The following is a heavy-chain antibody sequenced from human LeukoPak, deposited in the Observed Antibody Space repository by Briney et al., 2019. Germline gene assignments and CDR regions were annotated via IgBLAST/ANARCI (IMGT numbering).Heavy chain of an antibody. Sequence: KPGGSLRLSCAASGFTFSSYSMNWVRQAPGKGLEWVSSISSSSSYIYYADSVKGRFTISRDNAKKSLYLQMDSLRAEDTAVYYCARDDGSYYYDSSGQYHALADYWGQGTLVTVSS. CDR1: GFTFSSYS. D-gene: IGHD3-22*01. V-gene: IGHV3-21*04. J-gene: IGHJ4*02. CDR2: ISSSSSYI. CDR3: ARDDGSYYYDSSGQYHALADY.